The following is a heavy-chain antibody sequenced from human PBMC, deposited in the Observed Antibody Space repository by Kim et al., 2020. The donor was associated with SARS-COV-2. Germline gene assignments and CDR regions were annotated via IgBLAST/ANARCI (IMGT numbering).Heavy chain of an antibody. V-gene: IGHV4-4*02. Sequence: SETLSLTCAVSGGSISSSKWWSWVRQPPGKGLEWIGEIYHSGSTNYNPSLKSRVTISVDKSKNQFSLKLSSVTAADTAVYYCARVGLGMVRGVIIYYYYYGMDVWGQGTTVTVSS. CDR1: GGSISSSKW. CDR2: IYHSGST. CDR3: ARVGLGMVRGVIIYYYYYGMDV. D-gene: IGHD3-10*01. J-gene: IGHJ6*02.